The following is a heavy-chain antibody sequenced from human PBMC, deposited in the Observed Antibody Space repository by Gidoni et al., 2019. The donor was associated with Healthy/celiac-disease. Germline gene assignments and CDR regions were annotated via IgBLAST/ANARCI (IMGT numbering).Heavy chain of an antibody. D-gene: IGHD3-22*01. V-gene: IGHV4-34*01. CDR1: GGSFSGYY. Sequence: QVQLQQWRAGLLKPSEPLSLTCAVYGGSFSGYYWSWIRQPPGKGLEWIGEINHRGSTNYNPASKSRVTRSVDTSKNQCSGKLSSVTAADTAVYYCARDVEMDYYDSSGYGGDFDYWGQGTLVTVSS. J-gene: IGHJ4*02. CDR3: ARDVEMDYYDSSGYGGDFDY. CDR2: INHRGST.